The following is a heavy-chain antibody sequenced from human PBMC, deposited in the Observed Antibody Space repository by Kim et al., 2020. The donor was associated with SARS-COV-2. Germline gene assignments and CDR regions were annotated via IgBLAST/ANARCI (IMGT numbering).Heavy chain of an antibody. D-gene: IGHD3-10*01. J-gene: IGHJ4*02. Sequence: ASVKVSCKTSGYTFTSFAMHWVHQAPGQGLEWVGWIHTGNGETKYSQKFQGRVTITTDTSASTGYLDLSGLRSEDTAVYYCARDFFYNYQASGASDFWGQGTLVTVSS. V-gene: IGHV1-3*04. CDR2: IHTGNGET. CDR1: GYTFTSFA. CDR3: ARDFFYNYQASGASDF.